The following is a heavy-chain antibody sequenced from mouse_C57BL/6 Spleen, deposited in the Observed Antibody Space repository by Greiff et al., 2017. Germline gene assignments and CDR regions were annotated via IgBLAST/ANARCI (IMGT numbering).Heavy chain of an antibody. Sequence: QVQLQQSGAELVRPGASVTLSCKASGYTFTDYEMHWLKQTPVHGLEWIGAIDPETGGTAYNQKFKGKAILTADKSSSTAYMELRSLTSADSAVYYCTRSSNTHYYAMDYWGQGTTVTVSS. CDR2: IDPETGGT. D-gene: IGHD2-5*01. CDR3: TRSSNTHYYAMDY. V-gene: IGHV1-15*01. CDR1: GYTFTDYE. J-gene: IGHJ4*01.